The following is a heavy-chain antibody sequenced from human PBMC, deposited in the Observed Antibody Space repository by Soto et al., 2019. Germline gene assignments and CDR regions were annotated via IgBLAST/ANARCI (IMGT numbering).Heavy chain of an antibody. J-gene: IGHJ4*02. CDR1: GFSFTTYW. Sequence: GGSLRLSCVTSGFSFTTYWMSWVRQAPGKGLEWLANVRQDGGQTYYVDSVKGRFVISRDNTKNSVFLQMNSLTVEDTAVYFCASQRNYGEHDYWGQGTLVTVSS. CDR2: VRQDGGQT. D-gene: IGHD4-17*01. V-gene: IGHV3-7*01. CDR3: ASQRNYGEHDY.